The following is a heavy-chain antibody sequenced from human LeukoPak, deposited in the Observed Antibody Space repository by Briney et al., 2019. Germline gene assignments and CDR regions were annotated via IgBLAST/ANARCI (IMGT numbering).Heavy chain of an antibody. V-gene: IGHV1-2*02. Sequence: ASVKVSCKASGYTFTGYYMHWVRQAPGQGLEWMGWINPNSGGTNYAQKFQGRVTMTRDMSTSTVYMELSSLRSEDTAVYYCARGYDSSGYYNYWGQGTLVTVSS. CDR3: ARGYDSSGYYNY. D-gene: IGHD3-22*01. CDR1: GYTFTGYY. J-gene: IGHJ4*02. CDR2: INPNSGGT.